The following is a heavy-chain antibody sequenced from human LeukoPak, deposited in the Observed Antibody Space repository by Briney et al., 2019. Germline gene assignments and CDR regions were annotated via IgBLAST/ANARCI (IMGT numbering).Heavy chain of an antibody. CDR2: IRYDGSNK. CDR1: GFTFSSYG. Sequence: GGSLRLSCAASGFTFSSYGMHWVRQAPGKGLEWVAFIRYDGSNKYYADSVKGRFTISRDNSKNTLYLQMNSLRAEDTAVYYCAKESSDILTGSDYWGQGTLVTVSS. CDR3: AKESSDILTGSDY. V-gene: IGHV3-30*02. J-gene: IGHJ4*02. D-gene: IGHD3-9*01.